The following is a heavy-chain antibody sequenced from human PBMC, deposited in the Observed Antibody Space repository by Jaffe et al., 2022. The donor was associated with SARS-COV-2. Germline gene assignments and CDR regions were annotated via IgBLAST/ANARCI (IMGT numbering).Heavy chain of an antibody. CDR3: ASSHMNGAAGY. J-gene: IGHJ4*02. V-gene: IGHV3-30*04. CDR2: ISYDGSNK. Sequence: QVQLVESGGGVVQPGRSLRLSCAASGFTFSSYAMHWVRQAPGKGLEWVAVISYDGSNKYYADSVKGRFTISRDNSKNTLYLQMNSLRAEDTAVYYCASSHMNGAAGYWGQGTLVTVSS. D-gene: IGHD1-1*01. CDR1: GFTFSSYA.